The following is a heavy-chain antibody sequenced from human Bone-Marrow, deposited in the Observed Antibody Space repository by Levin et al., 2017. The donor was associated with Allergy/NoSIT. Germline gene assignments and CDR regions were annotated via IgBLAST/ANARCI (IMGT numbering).Heavy chain of an antibody. V-gene: IGHV3-64D*06. CDR1: GFTFSSYA. Sequence: GESLKISCSASGFTFSSYAMHWVRQAPGKGLEYVSAISSNGGSTYYADSVKGRFTISRDNSKNTLYLQMSSLRAEDTAVYYCVKAFWSGYDMDVWGKGTTVTVSS. J-gene: IGHJ6*03. D-gene: IGHD3-3*01. CDR2: ISSNGGST. CDR3: VKAFWSGYDMDV.